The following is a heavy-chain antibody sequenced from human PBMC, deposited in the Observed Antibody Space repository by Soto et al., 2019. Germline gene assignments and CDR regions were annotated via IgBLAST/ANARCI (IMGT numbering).Heavy chain of an antibody. CDR2: IVGGSGNT. J-gene: IGHJ6*02. CDR3: VARRCGLYAMGV. CDR1: GFTFSTSA. Sequence: GASVKVSCKASGFTFSTSAVQWARQARGQRPEWMGWIVGGSGNTNYAQNSQERVIITRDMSTSTVDMELSSLRSDDTAVYFCVARRCGLYAMGVWGQGTTVTVSS. V-gene: IGHV1-58*01. D-gene: IGHD2-21*01.